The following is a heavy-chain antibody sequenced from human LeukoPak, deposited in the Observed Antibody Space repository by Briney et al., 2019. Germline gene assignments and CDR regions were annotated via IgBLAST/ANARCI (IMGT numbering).Heavy chain of an antibody. Sequence: GGSLRLSCAASGFTFSSYGMHWVRQAPGKGLEWVAFIRYDGSNKYYADSVKGRFTISRDNSKNTLYLQMNSLRAEDTAVYYCAHGAMYQLDYWGQGTLVTVSS. J-gene: IGHJ4*02. CDR3: AHGAMYQLDY. D-gene: IGHD2-2*01. V-gene: IGHV3-30*02. CDR2: IRYDGSNK. CDR1: GFTFSSYG.